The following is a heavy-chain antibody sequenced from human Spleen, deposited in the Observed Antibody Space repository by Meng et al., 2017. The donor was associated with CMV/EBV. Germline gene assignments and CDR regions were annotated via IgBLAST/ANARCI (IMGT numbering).Heavy chain of an antibody. CDR3: AKDLSWFGAFDI. CDR1: GFTFDDYA. J-gene: IGHJ3*02. V-gene: IGHV3-23*01. D-gene: IGHD3-16*01. Sequence: GESLKISCITSGFTFDDYAMHWVRQAPGKGLEWVSAISGSGGSTYYADSVKGRFTISRDNSKNTLYLQMDSLRIDDTAVYICAKDLSWFGAFDIWGQGTMVT. CDR2: ISGSGGST.